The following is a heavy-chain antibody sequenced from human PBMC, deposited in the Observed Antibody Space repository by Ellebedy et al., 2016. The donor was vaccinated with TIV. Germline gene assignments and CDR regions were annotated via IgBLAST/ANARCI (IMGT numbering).Heavy chain of an antibody. D-gene: IGHD3-10*01. CDR1: GGSISNSDYY. Sequence: MPSETLSLTCTVSGGSISNSDYYWNWIRQPPGKGLEWLGEINASGNATYNPSLKSRVTMSVDTPEKQFSLRLTSVTAADTAVYYCARTRGQYLYGSGSYFTNWGQGDVVTVSS. CDR3: ARTRGQYLYGSGSYFTN. CDR2: INASGNA. J-gene: IGHJ4*02. V-gene: IGHV4-39*07.